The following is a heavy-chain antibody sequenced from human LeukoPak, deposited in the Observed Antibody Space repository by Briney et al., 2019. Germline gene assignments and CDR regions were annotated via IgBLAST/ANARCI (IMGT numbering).Heavy chain of an antibody. Sequence: ASVKVSCKASGYTFTGYYMHWVRQAPGQGLEWMGWINPSSGGTNYAQKFQGRVTMTRDRSISIAYMELSSLRSDDTAVYYCAREGHASVGSTSCYDYWGQGTLVTVSS. CDR2: INPSSGGT. CDR3: AREGHASVGSTSCYDY. J-gene: IGHJ4*02. CDR1: GYTFTGYY. D-gene: IGHD2-2*01. V-gene: IGHV1-2*02.